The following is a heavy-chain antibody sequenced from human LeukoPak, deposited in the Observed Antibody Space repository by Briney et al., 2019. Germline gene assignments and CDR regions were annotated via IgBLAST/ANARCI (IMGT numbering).Heavy chain of an antibody. V-gene: IGHV3-30*03. Sequence: GGSLRLSCSASGVTFSSYTMNWVRQAPGEGLEWVALISYDGSNKYYADSVKGRFTIYRDNSKNTLYLQMNSLRAEDTAMYYCARDQMRPYQYYMDVWGKGTTVTVSS. CDR1: GVTFSSYT. D-gene: IGHD2-2*01. CDR3: ARDQMRPYQYYMDV. CDR2: ISYDGSNK. J-gene: IGHJ6*03.